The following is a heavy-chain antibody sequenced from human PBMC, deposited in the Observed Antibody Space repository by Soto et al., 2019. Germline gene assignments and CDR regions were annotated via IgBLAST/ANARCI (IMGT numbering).Heavy chain of an antibody. D-gene: IGHD5-12*01. V-gene: IGHV5-51*01. CDR2: IYPGDSDT. CDR1: GYSFTSYW. Sequence: GESLKISCKGSGYSFTSYWIGWVRQMPGKGLEWMGIIYPGDSDTRYSPSFQGQVTISADKSISTAYLQWSSLKASDTAMYYCARQTTRWLQFSAFDIWGQGTMVTVSS. CDR3: ARQTTRWLQFSAFDI. J-gene: IGHJ3*02.